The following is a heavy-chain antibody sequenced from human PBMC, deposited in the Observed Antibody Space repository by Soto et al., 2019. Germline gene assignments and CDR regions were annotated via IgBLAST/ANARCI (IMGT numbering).Heavy chain of an antibody. J-gene: IGHJ4*02. CDR2: LTWNGEVL. CDR3: VKDSESSGYLTHLDY. Sequence: GGSLRLSCVASGFTFDDYAIHWVRQTPGKGLEWVSGLTWNGEVLGYADSVKGRFTISRDNAKNSLYLEMNSLRPEDTALYYCVKDSESSGYLTHLDYWGQGSLVTVSP. D-gene: IGHD3-22*01. V-gene: IGHV3-9*01. CDR1: GFTFDDYA.